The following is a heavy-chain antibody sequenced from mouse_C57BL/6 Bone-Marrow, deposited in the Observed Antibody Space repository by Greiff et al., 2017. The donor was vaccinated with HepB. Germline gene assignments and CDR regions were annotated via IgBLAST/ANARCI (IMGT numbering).Heavy chain of an antibody. CDR2: IRNKANNHAT. CDR1: GFTFSDAW. CDR3: TRGFITTVVASYYAMDY. V-gene: IGHV6-6*01. D-gene: IGHD1-1*01. Sequence: EVKLMESGGGLVQPGGSMKLSCAASGFTFSDAWMDWVRQSPEKGLEWVAEIRNKANNHATYYAESVKGRFTISRDDSKSSVYLQMNSLRAEDTGIYYCTRGFITTVVASYYAMDYWGQGTSVTVSS. J-gene: IGHJ4*01.